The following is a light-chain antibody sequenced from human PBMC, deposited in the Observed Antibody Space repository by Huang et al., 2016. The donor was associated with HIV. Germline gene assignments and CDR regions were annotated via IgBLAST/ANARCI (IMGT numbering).Light chain of an antibody. CDR1: RSVFYSSKKNNC. J-gene: IGKJ1*01. CDR3: QQFYSTPWT. V-gene: IGKV4-1*01. CDR2: WAS. Sequence: DIVMTQSPDSLAVPLGERATIKCKSSRSVFYSSKKNNCFAWYQQKPGQSPKLLIYWASTRESGVPDRFSGSGSGTDFTLTISSLQAEDVAVYYCQQFYSTPWTFGQGTKVEVK.